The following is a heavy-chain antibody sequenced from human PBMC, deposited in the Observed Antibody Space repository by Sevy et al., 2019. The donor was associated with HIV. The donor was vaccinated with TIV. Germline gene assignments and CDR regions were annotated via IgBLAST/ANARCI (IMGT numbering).Heavy chain of an antibody. CDR3: ARDCSSTSCLWGMDV. D-gene: IGHD2-2*01. CDR1: GFTFSTYW. CDR2: IKKDGSEK. Sequence: GGSLRLSCTASGFTFSTYWMSWVRQAPGKGLEWVANIKKDGSEKYYVDSVKGRFAISRDNAKKSLYRQMNSLRAEDTAVYYCARDCSSTSCLWGMDVWGQGTTVTVSS. J-gene: IGHJ6*02. V-gene: IGHV3-7*03.